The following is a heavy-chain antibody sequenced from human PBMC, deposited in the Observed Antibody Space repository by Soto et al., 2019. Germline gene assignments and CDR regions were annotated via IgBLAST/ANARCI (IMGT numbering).Heavy chain of an antibody. D-gene: IGHD3-16*02. CDR2: ISAYNGNT. V-gene: IGHV1-18*01. Sequence: RQDTGQGLDWMGWISAYNGNTNYAQKLQGRVTMTTDTSTSTAYMELRSLRSDDTAVYYCARGDYIWGSYRYVQYYLVYWGQVTLVTVSS. CDR3: ARGDYIWGSYRYVQYYLVY. J-gene: IGHJ4*02.